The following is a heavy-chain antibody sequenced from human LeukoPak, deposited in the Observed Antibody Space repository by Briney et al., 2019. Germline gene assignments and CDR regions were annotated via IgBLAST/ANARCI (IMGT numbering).Heavy chain of an antibody. V-gene: IGHV3-30*02. CDR2: IRYDGSNK. CDR3: VGRGVIIESVSLDY. D-gene: IGHD3-10*01. J-gene: IGHJ4*02. Sequence: GGSLRLSCAASGFTFSSYGMHWVRQAPGKGLEWVAFIRYDGSNKYYADSVKGRFTISRDNSKNTLYLQMNSLRAEDTAVYYCVGRGVIIESVSLDYWGQGTLVTVSS. CDR1: GFTFSSYG.